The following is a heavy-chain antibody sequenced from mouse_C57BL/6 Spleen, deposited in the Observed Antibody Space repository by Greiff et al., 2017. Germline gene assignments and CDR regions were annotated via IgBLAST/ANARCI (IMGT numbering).Heavy chain of an antibody. Sequence: DVKLVESGGGLVQPGGSLSLSCAASGFTFTDYYMSWVRQPPGKALEWLGFIRNKANGYTTEYSASVKGRFTISRDNSQSILYLQMNALRAEDSATYYCARYSDDYDDGYYFDYWGQGTTLTVSS. D-gene: IGHD2-4*01. CDR3: ARYSDDYDDGYYFDY. J-gene: IGHJ2*01. V-gene: IGHV7-3*01. CDR2: IRNKANGYTT. CDR1: GFTFTDYY.